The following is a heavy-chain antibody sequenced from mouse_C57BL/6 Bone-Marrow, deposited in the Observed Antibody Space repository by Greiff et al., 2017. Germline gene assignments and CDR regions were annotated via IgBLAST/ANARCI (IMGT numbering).Heavy chain of an antibody. Sequence: VKLMESGAELVRPGASVTLSCKASGYTFTDYEMHWVKQTPVHGLEWIGAIDPETGGTAYNQKFKGKAILTADKSSSTAYMELRSLTSEDSAVYYGTWASIYYAMDYWGQGTSVTVSS. D-gene: IGHD3-1*01. CDR1: GYTFTDYE. CDR3: TWASIYYAMDY. CDR2: IDPETGGT. V-gene: IGHV1-15*01. J-gene: IGHJ4*01.